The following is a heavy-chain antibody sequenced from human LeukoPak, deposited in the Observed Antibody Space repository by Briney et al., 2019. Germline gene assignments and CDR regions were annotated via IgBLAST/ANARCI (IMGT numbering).Heavy chain of an antibody. CDR1: GGTFSSYA. Sequence: GASVKVSCKASGGTFSSYAISWVRQAPGQGLEWMGGIIPIFGTANYAQKFQGRVTITADKSTSTAYMELSSLRSEDTAVYYCARSRGYSDGARGEFDYWGQGTLVTVSS. D-gene: IGHD5-18*01. J-gene: IGHJ4*02. CDR2: IIPIFGTA. V-gene: IGHV1-69*06. CDR3: ARSRGYSDGARGEFDY.